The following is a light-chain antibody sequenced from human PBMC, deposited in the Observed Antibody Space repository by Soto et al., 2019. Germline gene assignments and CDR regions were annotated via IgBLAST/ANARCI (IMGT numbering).Light chain of an antibody. CDR1: QDISDN. CDR3: QQYDDPPIT. J-gene: IGKJ5*01. CDR2: DVS. V-gene: IGKV1-33*01. Sequence: EIQRTQTPTSLSTSVGDRVSSTSLASQDISDNLYWYQQTRGKAPKVLISDVSNLETGVSSMFSGSGSGTDFTFTISSLQAEYVATYYCQQYDDPPITFGQGRLLEIK.